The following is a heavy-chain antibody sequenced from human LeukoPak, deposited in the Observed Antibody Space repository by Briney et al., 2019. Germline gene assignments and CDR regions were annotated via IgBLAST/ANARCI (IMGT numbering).Heavy chain of an antibody. CDR3: ASRTIYELWMSYYDDWFDL. J-gene: IGHJ5*02. CDR1: GYSFTSYW. CDR2: IYPGDSDT. D-gene: IGHD3-3*01. V-gene: IGHV5-51*01. Sequence: PGESLKISCKGSGYSFTSYWIGWGGQMPWKSLEWMGIIYPGDSDTRYSPSFQGKVTISADKSISTAYLEWSSLKGSDTDMYYCASRTIYELWMSYYDDWFDLWGQGTLVTVSS.